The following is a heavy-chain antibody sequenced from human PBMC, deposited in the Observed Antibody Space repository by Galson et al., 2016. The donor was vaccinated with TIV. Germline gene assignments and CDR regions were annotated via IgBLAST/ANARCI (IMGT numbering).Heavy chain of an antibody. Sequence: ETLSLTCAVYGGSLSDYYWSWIRQPPGKGLEWIGEINHSGHTHHNPSLKSRVTISLDTSKSQFSLTLTSVTAADTALFYCARVRRGNVGVVDATDAFDIWDQGTMVTVSS. V-gene: IGHV4-34*01. D-gene: IGHD2-15*01. CDR2: INHSGHT. J-gene: IGHJ3*02. CDR3: ARVRRGNVGVVDATDAFDI. CDR1: GGSLSDYY.